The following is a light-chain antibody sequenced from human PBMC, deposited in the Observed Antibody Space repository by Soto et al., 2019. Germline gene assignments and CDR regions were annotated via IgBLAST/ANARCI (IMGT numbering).Light chain of an antibody. V-gene: IGLV8-61*01. CDR3: VLYMGRGIPV. Sequence: QAVVTQEPSFSVSPGGTVTLTCGLSSGSVSATYYPSWYQQTPGQAPRTLIYSTNTRSSGVPDRFSGSILGNKAALTITGAHADDESDYYCVLYMGRGIPVFGGGTKLTVL. CDR1: SGSVSATYY. CDR2: STN. J-gene: IGLJ2*01.